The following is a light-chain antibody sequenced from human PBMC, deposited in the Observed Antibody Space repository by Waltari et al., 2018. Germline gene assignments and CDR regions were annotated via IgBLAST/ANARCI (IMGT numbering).Light chain of an antibody. CDR3: LQHKSYPLT. V-gene: IGKV1-17*01. CDR1: PDTRND. CDR2: AAS. Sequence: DIQMTQSPSSLSASLGDKVTLTCRPSPDTRNDLVWYQHKPGKSPKRLIYAASSLESGVPSRFNGSGSETEFTLTISSLQSEDFATYCCLQHKSYPLTFGGGTEVEIK. J-gene: IGKJ4*01.